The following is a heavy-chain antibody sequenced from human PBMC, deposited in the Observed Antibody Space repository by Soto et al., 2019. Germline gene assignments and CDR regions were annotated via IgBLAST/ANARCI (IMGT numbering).Heavy chain of an antibody. CDR3: AKQNYYDSSGYQSPFDY. CDR1: GFTFSSYA. CDR2: ISGSGGST. J-gene: IGHJ4*02. D-gene: IGHD3-22*01. Sequence: LRLSFAASGFTFSSYAMSWVRQAPGKGLEWVSAISGSGGSTYYADSVKGRFTISRDNSKNTLYLQMNSLRAEDTAVYYCAKQNYYDSSGYQSPFDYWGQGTLVTVSS. V-gene: IGHV3-23*01.